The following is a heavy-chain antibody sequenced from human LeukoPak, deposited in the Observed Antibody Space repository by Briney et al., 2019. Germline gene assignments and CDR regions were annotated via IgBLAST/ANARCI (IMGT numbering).Heavy chain of an antibody. J-gene: IGHJ4*02. CDR3: AKDHRLLWFGELFYFFDY. CDR2: ISGSGGST. D-gene: IGHD3-10*01. V-gene: IGHV3-23*01. Sequence: GGSLRLSCAASGFTFSSYAMSWVRQAPGKGLEWVSAISGSGGSTYYADSVKGVFTISRDNSKNTLYLKMNSLRAEDTAVYYCAKDHRLLWFGELFYFFDYWGQGTLVTVSS. CDR1: GFTFSSYA.